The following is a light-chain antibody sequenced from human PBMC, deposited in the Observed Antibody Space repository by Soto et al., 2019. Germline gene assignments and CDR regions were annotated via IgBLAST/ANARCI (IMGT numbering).Light chain of an antibody. CDR3: QQYDNLPYT. Sequence: DIQMTQSPSSLSASVGDRVTISCQASQDISNYLNWYQQKPGKAPKLLIYDASNLETGVPSRFSGSGSGTDFTFTISSLQPEDIATYYCQQYDNLPYTFDQGTKLQTK. CDR1: QDISNY. J-gene: IGKJ2*01. V-gene: IGKV1-33*01. CDR2: DAS.